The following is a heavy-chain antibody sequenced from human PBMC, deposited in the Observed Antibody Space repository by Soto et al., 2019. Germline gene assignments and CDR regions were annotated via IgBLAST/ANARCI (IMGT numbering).Heavy chain of an antibody. J-gene: IGHJ1*01. CDR3: ARAVSCGGDCYRD. CDR1: GYTFTSYD. Sequence: VASVKVSCKASGYTFTSYDINWVRQATGQGHEWMGWMSPNSGNTGYAQKFQGRVTMTRNTSIGTAYMELSSLRSEDTDVYYCARAVSCGGDCYRDCGQGTPVTVSS. D-gene: IGHD2-21*02. CDR2: MSPNSGNT. V-gene: IGHV1-8*01.